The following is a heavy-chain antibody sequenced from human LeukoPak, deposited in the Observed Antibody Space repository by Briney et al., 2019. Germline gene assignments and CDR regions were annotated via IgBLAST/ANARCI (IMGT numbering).Heavy chain of an antibody. Sequence: GASVKVSCKASGYTFTSYGISWVRQAPGQGLEWMGWISAYNGNTNYAQKLQGRVTMTTDTSTSTAYMELRSLRSDDTAVYYCARDHYGSGSRRFYYYYGMDVWGQGTTVTVSS. CDR3: ARDHYGSGSRRFYYYYGMDV. CDR1: GYTFTSYG. J-gene: IGHJ6*02. D-gene: IGHD3-10*01. V-gene: IGHV1-18*01. CDR2: ISAYNGNT.